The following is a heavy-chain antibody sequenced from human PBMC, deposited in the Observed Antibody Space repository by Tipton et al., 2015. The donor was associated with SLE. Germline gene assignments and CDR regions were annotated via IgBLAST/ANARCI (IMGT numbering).Heavy chain of an antibody. CDR1: GYTFTSYG. CDR2: ISAYNGNT. Sequence: QVQLVQSGAEVKKPGASVKVSCKASGYTFTSYGISWVRQAPGQGLEWMGWISAYNGNTNYAQKLQDRVTMTTDTSTSTAYMELGSLESDDTAVYYCGRTDGSGYYYYYYGMDVWGQGSTVTVSS. CDR3: GRTDGSGYYYYYYGMDV. V-gene: IGHV1-18*01. D-gene: IGHD3-22*01. J-gene: IGHJ6*02.